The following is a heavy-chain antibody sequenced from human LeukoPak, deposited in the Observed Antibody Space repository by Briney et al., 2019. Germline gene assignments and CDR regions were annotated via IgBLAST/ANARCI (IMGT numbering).Heavy chain of an antibody. J-gene: IGHJ4*02. CDR2: ISYSGST. CDR3: ARXXXSFGESYSQYSFDY. D-gene: IGHD3-10*01. V-gene: IGHV4-59*08. CDR1: GGSINGFY. Sequence: SETLSLTCTVSGGSINGFYWSWIRQPPGRRLEWIGYISYSGSTYYRPSLKSRLTMSLDTSQNQFSLRLNSVTAADTAIYYCARXXXSFGESYSQYSFDYWGQGSLVTVSS.